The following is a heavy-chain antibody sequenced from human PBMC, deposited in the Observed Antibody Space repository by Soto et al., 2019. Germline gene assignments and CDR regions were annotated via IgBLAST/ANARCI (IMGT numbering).Heavy chain of an antibody. CDR2: ISHSGST. D-gene: IGHD2-21*02. V-gene: IGHV4-31*03. Sequence: QLQLQESGPGLVKPSQTLSLSCTVSGGSISIINNYWTWIRQHPGKGLEWIGFISHSGSTYYTPSSTSRVTISLDTSKNQFSLTLSSVTAADTAVYFCAKAEDNGGNSRPFDSWGQGTLVTVSS. J-gene: IGHJ4*02. CDR1: GGSISIINNY. CDR3: AKAEDNGGNSRPFDS.